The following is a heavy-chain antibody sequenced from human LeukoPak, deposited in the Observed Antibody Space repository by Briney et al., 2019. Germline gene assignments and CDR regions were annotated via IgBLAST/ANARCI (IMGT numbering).Heavy chain of an antibody. Sequence: GGSLRFSCAASGFTFDDYAMHWVRQAPGKGLEWVSLISGDGGSTYYADSVKGRLTISRDNSKNSLYLQMNSLRTEDTALYYCSLWFGVAFDIWGQGTMVTVSS. CDR2: ISGDGGST. V-gene: IGHV3-43*02. CDR3: SLWFGVAFDI. D-gene: IGHD3-10*01. J-gene: IGHJ3*02. CDR1: GFTFDDYA.